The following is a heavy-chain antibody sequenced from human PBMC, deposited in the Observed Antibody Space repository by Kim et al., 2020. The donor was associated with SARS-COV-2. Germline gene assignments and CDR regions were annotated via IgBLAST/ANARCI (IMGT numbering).Heavy chain of an antibody. CDR1: GFTFSTYS. J-gene: IGHJ4*02. D-gene: IGHD6-19*01. CDR2: MTSSGSYI. V-gene: IGHV3-21*01. Sequence: GGSLRLSCAASGFTFSTYSMNWVRQAPGKGLEWVSSMTSSGSYIYYADSVKGRFTISRDNAKNSLYLQMNSLRAEDTAVYYCARGSSVAGTVYWGQGTLVTVSS. CDR3: ARGSSVAGTVY.